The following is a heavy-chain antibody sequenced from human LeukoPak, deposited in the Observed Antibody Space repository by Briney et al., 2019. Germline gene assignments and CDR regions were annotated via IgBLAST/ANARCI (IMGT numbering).Heavy chain of an antibody. J-gene: IGHJ4*02. V-gene: IGHV1-46*01. CDR3: ARDGRYRSGWSFDY. CDR2: INPFNGDT. D-gene: IGHD6-19*01. CDR1: GYTFTSYY. Sequence: ASVKVSCKASGYTFTSYYIHWVRQAPGQGLEWMGIINPFNGDTTYAQRFQGRLTLTSDTSTSTVDVELTGLRSDDTAVYYCARDGRYRSGWSFDYWGQGTQVTVSS.